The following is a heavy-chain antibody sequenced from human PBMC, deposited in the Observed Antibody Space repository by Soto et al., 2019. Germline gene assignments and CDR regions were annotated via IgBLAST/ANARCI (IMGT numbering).Heavy chain of an antibody. Sequence: QITLKESGPTLVKPTQTLTLTCTFSGFSLSTYGVGVGWIRQPPGKALEWLAIIYWDHDQYFSPSLKDRLTISNETSTNQVVLTMTSMDPVDTATYFCAHFVRTFDVWGHGTVVTVSS. J-gene: IGHJ3*01. CDR3: AHFVRTFDV. CDR2: IYWDHDQ. V-gene: IGHV2-5*02. CDR1: GFSLSTYGVG. D-gene: IGHD3-10*02.